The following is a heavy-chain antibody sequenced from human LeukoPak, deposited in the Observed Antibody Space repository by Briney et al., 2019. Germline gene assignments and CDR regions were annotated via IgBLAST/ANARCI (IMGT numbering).Heavy chain of an antibody. Sequence: KPGESLKISCKGSGYSFTSYWSGWVRQMPGKGLEWMGIIYPDDSDTTYSPFFHGQVTISADKSISTAYPQWSTLRASDTAIYYCARHSYDSSDFHYMDVWGKGTTVTISS. CDR3: ARHSYDSSDFHYMDV. J-gene: IGHJ6*03. CDR1: GYSFTSYW. CDR2: IYPDDSDT. V-gene: IGHV5-51*01. D-gene: IGHD3-22*01.